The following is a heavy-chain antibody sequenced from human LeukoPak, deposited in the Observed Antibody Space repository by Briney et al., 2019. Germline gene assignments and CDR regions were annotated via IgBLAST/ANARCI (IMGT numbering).Heavy chain of an antibody. J-gene: IGHJ4*02. V-gene: IGHV3-53*01. CDR1: GFTVSSNY. CDR2: IYSGGST. D-gene: IGHD3-16*01. CDR3: ARGDYVWGSPTPQLDY. Sequence: GGSLRLSCAASGFTVSSNYMSWVRQAPGKGLEWVSVIYSGGSTHYADSVKGRFTISRDNSKNTLYLQMNSLRAEDTAVYYCARGDYVWGSPTPQLDYWGQGTLVTVSS.